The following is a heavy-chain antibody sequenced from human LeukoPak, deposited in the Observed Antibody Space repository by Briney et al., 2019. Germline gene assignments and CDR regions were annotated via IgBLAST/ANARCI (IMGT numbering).Heavy chain of an antibody. J-gene: IGHJ4*02. D-gene: IGHD3-3*01. CDR2: LYTSGST. CDR1: GGSISSGSYY. Sequence: KLSQTLSLTCTVSGGSISSGSYYWSWIRQPAGKGVEGIVRLYTSGSTNYHPSLKSRVTISVDTSKNQFSLKLSSVTAADTAVYYCARGIRFLGFHYYFDYWGQGTPVTVSS. V-gene: IGHV4-61*02. CDR3: ARGIRFLGFHYYFDY.